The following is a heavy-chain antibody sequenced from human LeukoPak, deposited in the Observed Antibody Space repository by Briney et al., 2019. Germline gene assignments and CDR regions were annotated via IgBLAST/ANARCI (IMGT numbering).Heavy chain of an antibody. V-gene: IGHV4-59*08. CDR2: ISYRGGT. J-gene: IGHJ5*02. CDR1: GDSISTYY. Sequence: PSETLSLTSTVSGDSISTYYWSWIRQPPGKGLEWIGYISYRGGTNYNPSLESRVTISEDTSNNQFSLKLSSVTAADTAVYFCARHSARGFDPWGQGPLVTVSS. D-gene: IGHD6-25*01. CDR3: ARHSARGFDP.